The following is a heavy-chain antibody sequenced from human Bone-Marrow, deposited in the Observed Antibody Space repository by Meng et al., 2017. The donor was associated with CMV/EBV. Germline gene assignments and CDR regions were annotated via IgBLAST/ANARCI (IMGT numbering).Heavy chain of an antibody. V-gene: IGHV3-13*01. J-gene: IGHJ4*02. CDR3: ARDRWHVYYFDY. D-gene: IGHD4-23*01. CDR1: GFTFSSND. CDR2: IGTAGDT. Sequence: GGSLRLSCAASGFTFSSNDMHWVRQTTGKGLEWVSAIGTAGDTYYPGSVKGRFTISRENAKNSFYLQMNSLRAGDTAVYYCARDRWHVYYFDYWGQGTLVTVSS.